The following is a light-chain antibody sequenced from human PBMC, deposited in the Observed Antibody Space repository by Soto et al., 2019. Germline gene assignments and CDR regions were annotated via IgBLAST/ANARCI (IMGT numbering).Light chain of an antibody. V-gene: IGKV1-33*01. CDR1: QDISRY. CDR2: DAS. Sequence: DIQMTQSPSSLSASVGDRVTITCQASQDISRYLNWYQHKPGKAPKLLIYDASNLETRVPSRFSGSGSGTDFTFTISSLQPEDFATYYCQQYDNLPLTFGGGTKMDIK. J-gene: IGKJ4*01. CDR3: QQYDNLPLT.